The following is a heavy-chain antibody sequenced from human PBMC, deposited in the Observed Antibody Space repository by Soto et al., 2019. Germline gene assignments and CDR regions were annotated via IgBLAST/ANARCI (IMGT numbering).Heavy chain of an antibody. D-gene: IGHD3-10*01. J-gene: IGHJ5*02. CDR2: IFYTGNT. V-gene: IGHV4-59*01. Sequence: QVQLQESGPGLVKPSETLSLTCNVSGGPISSYYWSWIRQSPGKGLEWIGQIFYTGNTNYNPSLKSRVTMSVDIPKKQFSLKLRSVTTADTAIYFFARNNVRGVSNSYNWMDPWGQGTLVTVSS. CDR1: GGPISSYY. CDR3: ARNNVRGVSNSYNWMDP.